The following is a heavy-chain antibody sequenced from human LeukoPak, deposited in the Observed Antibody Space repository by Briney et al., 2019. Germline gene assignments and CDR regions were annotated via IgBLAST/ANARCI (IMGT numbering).Heavy chain of an antibody. V-gene: IGHV4-31*03. CDR3: ARATTRYVLDY. D-gene: IGHD3-16*01. Sequence: SETLSLTCTVSGGSISSGGYYWSWIRQHPGKCLEWIGYIYYSGSTYYNPSLKSRVTISVDTSKNQFSLKLSSVTAADTAVYYCARATTRYVLDYWGQGTLVTVSS. CDR1: GGSISSGGYY. J-gene: IGHJ4*02. CDR2: IYYSGST.